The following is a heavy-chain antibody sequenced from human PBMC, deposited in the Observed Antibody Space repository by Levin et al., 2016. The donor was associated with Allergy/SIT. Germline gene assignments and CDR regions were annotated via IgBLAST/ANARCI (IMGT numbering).Heavy chain of an antibody. CDR3: AREDRDGYTGAT. J-gene: IGHJ4*02. Sequence: SVKVSCKASGGTFSSYAISWVRQAPGQGLEWMGGIIPIFGTANYAQKFQGRVTITADESTSTAYMELSSLRSEDTAVYYCAREDRDGYTGATWGQGTLVTVSS. CDR1: GGTFSSYA. D-gene: IGHD5-24*01. CDR2: IIPIFGTA. V-gene: IGHV1-69*13.